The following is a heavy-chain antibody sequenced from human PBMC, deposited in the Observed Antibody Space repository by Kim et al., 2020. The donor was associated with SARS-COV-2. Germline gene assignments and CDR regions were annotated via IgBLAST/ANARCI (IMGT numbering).Heavy chain of an antibody. CDR3: ARLFSFGSSWASNFDY. V-gene: IGHV5-51*01. Sequence: GESLKISCKGSGYSFTSYWIGWVRQMPGKGLEWMGIIYPGDSDTRYSPSFQGQVTISADKSISTAYLQWSSLKASDTAMYYCARLFSFGSSWASNFDYWGQRTLVTVSS. CDR2: IYPGDSDT. D-gene: IGHD6-13*01. CDR1: GYSFTSYW. J-gene: IGHJ4*02.